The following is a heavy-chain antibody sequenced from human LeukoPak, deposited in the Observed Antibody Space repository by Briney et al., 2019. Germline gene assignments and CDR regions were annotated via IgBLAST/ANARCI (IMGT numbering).Heavy chain of an antibody. CDR1: GFTFSSYA. D-gene: IGHD6-19*01. CDR2: ISYDGSNK. V-gene: IGHV3-30*04. Sequence: PGGSLRLSCAASGFTFSSYAMHWVRQAPGKGLEWVAVISYDGSNKYYADSVKGRFTISRDNSKNTLYPQMNSLRAEDTAVYYCARVGRNRYSSGWYEGRFDYWGQGTLVTVSS. CDR3: ARVGRNRYSSGWYEGRFDY. J-gene: IGHJ4*02.